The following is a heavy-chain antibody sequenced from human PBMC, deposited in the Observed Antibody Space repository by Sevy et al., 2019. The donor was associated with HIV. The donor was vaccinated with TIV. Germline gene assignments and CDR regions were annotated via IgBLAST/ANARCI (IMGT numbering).Heavy chain of an antibody. J-gene: IGHJ4*02. Sequence: GTLRLSCAASGFTFSIYAMSWVRQAPGKGLEWVSVISITGGSTYYADSVKGRFTISRDNSKNTLYLQMNTLRAEDTAVYYCAKDRVSGTYYTGDFDYWGQGTLVTVSS. CDR2: ISITGGST. CDR1: GFTFSIYA. CDR3: AKDRVSGTYYTGDFDY. V-gene: IGHV3-23*01. D-gene: IGHD3-10*01.